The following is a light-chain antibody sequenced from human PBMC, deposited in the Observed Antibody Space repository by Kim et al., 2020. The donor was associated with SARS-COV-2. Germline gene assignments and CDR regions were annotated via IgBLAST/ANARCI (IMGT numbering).Light chain of an antibody. CDR2: GAS. Sequence: SPGARHTLSCRTSQSGSSNYLAWYQQKPGQAPRLLIYGASSRATGIPDRFSGSGSGTDFTLTITRLEPEDFAVYYCQQYSSSPATFGQGTKVDIK. V-gene: IGKV3-20*01. J-gene: IGKJ1*01. CDR1: QSGSSNY. CDR3: QQYSSSPAT.